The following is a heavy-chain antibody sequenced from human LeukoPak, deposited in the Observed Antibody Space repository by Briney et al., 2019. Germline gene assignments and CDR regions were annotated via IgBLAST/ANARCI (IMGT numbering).Heavy chain of an antibody. CDR3: AKINNVDDF. J-gene: IGHJ4*02. CDR1: GFTFSSFG. D-gene: IGHD1/OR15-1a*01. V-gene: IGHV3-30*18. CDR2: ISPDGNRE. Sequence: PGRSLRLSCAASGFTFSSFGIHWVRQAPGKGLEWVAAISPDGNREYYTESVKSRFTVSRDNSNNMIYLQINSLRGEDSAVYYCAKINNVDDFWGRGTLVTVSS.